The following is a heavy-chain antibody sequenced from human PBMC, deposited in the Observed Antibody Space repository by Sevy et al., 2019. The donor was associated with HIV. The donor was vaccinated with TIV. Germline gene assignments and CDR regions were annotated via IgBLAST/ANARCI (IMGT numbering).Heavy chain of an antibody. V-gene: IGHV3-48*01. CDR3: ARLSGYSSSWSYFDY. CDR2: ISSSSSTI. J-gene: IGHJ4*02. Sequence: GGSLRLSCAASGFTFSSYSMNWVRQAPGKGLEWVSYISSSSSTIYYEDSVKGRFTISRDNAKNSLYLQMNSLRAEDTAVYYCARLSGYSSSWSYFDYWGQGTLVTVSS. D-gene: IGHD6-13*01. CDR1: GFTFSSYS.